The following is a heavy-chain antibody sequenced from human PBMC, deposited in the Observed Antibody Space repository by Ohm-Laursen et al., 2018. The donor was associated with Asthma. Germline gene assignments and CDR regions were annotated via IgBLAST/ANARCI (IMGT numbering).Heavy chain of an antibody. Sequence: SLRLSFSAPGYSFSLYSIHWIRQAPGKGLEWVSAIYSGGTTYYADSVRGRFTISRDNSKNTLYLQMNSLRAEDTAVYYCARKFSSGWLFDFWGQGTLVTVSS. CDR2: IYSGGTT. J-gene: IGHJ4*02. CDR3: ARKFSSGWLFDF. D-gene: IGHD6-19*01. CDR1: GYSFSLYS. V-gene: IGHV3-53*01.